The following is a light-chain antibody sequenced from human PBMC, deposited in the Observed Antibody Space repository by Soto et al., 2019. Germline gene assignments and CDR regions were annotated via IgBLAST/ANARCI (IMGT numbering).Light chain of an antibody. J-gene: IGLJ3*02. Sequence: QSVLTQPPSASGTPGQRVTISCSGSNSNIGSNTVNWYRQLPGTAPKLLIYRNNNRPSGVPDRFSAPKSGTSATLAITGLQAEDEADYYCQSYDSSLSGAVFGGGTKLTVL. CDR2: RNN. CDR1: NSNIGSNT. CDR3: QSYDSSLSGAV. V-gene: IGLV1-44*01.